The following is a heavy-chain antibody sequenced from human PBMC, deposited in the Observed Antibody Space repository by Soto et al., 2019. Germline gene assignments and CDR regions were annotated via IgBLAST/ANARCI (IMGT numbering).Heavy chain of an antibody. J-gene: IGHJ4*02. Sequence: SETLSLTCAVSGGSISSGGYSWSWIRQPPGKGLEWIGYIYHSGSTYYNPSLKSRVTISVDRSKNQFSLKLSSVTAADTAVYYCARAGYCSGGSCYDYWGQGTLVTVS. D-gene: IGHD2-15*01. CDR1: GGSISSGGYS. V-gene: IGHV4-30-2*01. CDR3: ARAGYCSGGSCYDY. CDR2: IYHSGST.